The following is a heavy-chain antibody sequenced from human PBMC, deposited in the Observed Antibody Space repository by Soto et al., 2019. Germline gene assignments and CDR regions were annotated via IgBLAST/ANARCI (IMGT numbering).Heavy chain of an antibody. CDR3: AKSAAPGNWFDS. V-gene: IGHV3-74*01. CDR2: VSGDGSST. D-gene: IGHD6-13*01. CDR1: GFTFRSHW. J-gene: IGHJ5*01. Sequence: GGSLRLSCAASGFTFRSHWMHWVRQAPGKGLVWVSRVSGDGSSTNYADSVKGRFTISRDNSKNTLYLEMNSLRAEDTAVFYCAKSAAPGNWFDSWDQGTLVTVSS.